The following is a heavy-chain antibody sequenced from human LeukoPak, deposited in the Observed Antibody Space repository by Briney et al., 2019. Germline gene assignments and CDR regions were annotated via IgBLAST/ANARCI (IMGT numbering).Heavy chain of an antibody. V-gene: IGHV1-69*13. CDR1: GGTFSSYA. D-gene: IGHD2-2*01. CDR2: IIPIFGTA. CDR3: ARAESPSTYCSSTSCYYFDY. J-gene: IGHJ4*02. Sequence: SVKVSCKASGGTFSSYAISWVRQAPGQGLEWMGGIIPIFGTANYAQKFQGRVTITADESTSTAYMELSSLRSEATAVYYCARAESPSTYCSSTSCYYFDYWGQGTLVTVSS.